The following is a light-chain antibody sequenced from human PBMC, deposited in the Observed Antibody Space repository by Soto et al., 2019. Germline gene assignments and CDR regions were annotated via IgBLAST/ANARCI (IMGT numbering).Light chain of an antibody. V-gene: IGLV2-8*01. J-gene: IGLJ3*02. CDR2: EVS. CDR3: TSYVGSNIWV. Sequence: QYVLTQSPSGSGSPGQSVTISCTGTSSDVGAYKYVSWYQQYPGKAPKLMIYEVSKRPSGVPDRFSGSKSGNTASLTVSGLQAEDEADYYCTSYVGSNIWVFGGGTQLTVL. CDR1: SSDVGAYKY.